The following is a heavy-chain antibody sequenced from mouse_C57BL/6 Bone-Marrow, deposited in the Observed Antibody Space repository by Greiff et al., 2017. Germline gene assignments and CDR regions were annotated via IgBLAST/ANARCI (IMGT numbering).Heavy chain of an antibody. V-gene: IGHV1-4*01. CDR3: ARRVLRAWFAY. CDR2: INPSSGYT. D-gene: IGHD1-1*01. Sequence: VKLQQSGAELARPGASVKMSCKASGYTFTSYTMHWVKQRPGQGLEWIGYINPSSGYTKYNQKFKDKATFTADKSSSPAYMQLSSLTSEDSAVYYCARRVLRAWFAYWGQGTLVTVSA. J-gene: IGHJ3*01. CDR1: GYTFTSYT.